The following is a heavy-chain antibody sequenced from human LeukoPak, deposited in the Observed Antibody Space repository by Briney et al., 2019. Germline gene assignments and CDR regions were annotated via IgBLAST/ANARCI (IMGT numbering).Heavy chain of an antibody. Sequence: SGGSLRLSCAASGFTLSTYWMHCVRQAPGKGLVWVSRINSDGSSTNYADSVKGRFTISRDNAKNTLYLQLNSLRAEDTAVYYCARARELDYWGQGTLVTVSS. CDR1: GFTLSTYW. CDR3: ARARELDY. J-gene: IGHJ4*02. CDR2: INSDGSST. D-gene: IGHD6-6*01. V-gene: IGHV3-74*01.